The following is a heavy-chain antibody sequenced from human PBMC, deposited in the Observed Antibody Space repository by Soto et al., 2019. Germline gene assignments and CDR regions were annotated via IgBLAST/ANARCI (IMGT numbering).Heavy chain of an antibody. J-gene: IGHJ6*02. CDR3: TKNSTEYYYYGMDV. CDR2: ITSDADTT. Sequence: GGSLRLSCAASGFTFSNYAMSWVRQAPGKGPEWVSSITSDADTTYYADSVKGRFTISRDNSKNTLILQMKSLRAEDTAIYYCTKNSTEYYYYGMDVWGQGTTVTVSS. CDR1: GFTFSNYA. V-gene: IGHV3-23*01.